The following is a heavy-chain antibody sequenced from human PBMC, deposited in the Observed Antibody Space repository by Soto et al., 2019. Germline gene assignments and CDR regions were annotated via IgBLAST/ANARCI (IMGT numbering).Heavy chain of an antibody. CDR2: IWYDGSNK. D-gene: IGHD6-13*01. CDR3: ARPQTPYSSSLDY. J-gene: IGHJ4*02. CDR1: GFTFSSYG. Sequence: QVQLVESGGGVVQPGRSLRLSCAASGFTFSSYGMHWVRQAPGKGLEWVAVIWYDGSNKYYAESVMGRFTISRDNSKNTPYLQMNSLRAEDTAVYYCARPQTPYSSSLDYWGQGTLVTVSS. V-gene: IGHV3-33*01.